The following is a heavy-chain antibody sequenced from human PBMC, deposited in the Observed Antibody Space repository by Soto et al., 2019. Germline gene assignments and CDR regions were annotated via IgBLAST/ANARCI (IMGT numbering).Heavy chain of an antibody. D-gene: IGHD3-10*01. CDR3: VRGEVPSTMVMFFDY. J-gene: IGHJ4*02. V-gene: IGHV2-70*20. Sequence: NPPQTLTLTCSFSGFSLTTLGMSVSWVRQPPGKALEWLALINWEDDKYYSPSLETRLTISKDTSTNRVLLTMTNLGPADTATYYCVRGEVPSTMVMFFDYWGQGALVTVSS. CDR1: GFSLTTLGMS. CDR2: INWEDDK.